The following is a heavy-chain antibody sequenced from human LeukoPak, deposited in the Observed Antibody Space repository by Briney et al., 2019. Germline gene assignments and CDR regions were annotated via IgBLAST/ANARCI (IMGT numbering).Heavy chain of an antibody. CDR2: ISGNNGDT. J-gene: IGHJ4*02. CDR3: ARGVSMVSSGYYC. CDR1: GYTFTSYG. D-gene: IGHD3-22*01. Sequence: ASVKVSCKTSGYTFTSYGITWVRQAPGQGLEWLGWISGNNGDTSYAHNVDGRVTMTTDTSTSTGYMELSRLRSDDTAVYYCARGVSMVSSGYYCWGQGTLVTVSS. V-gene: IGHV1-18*04.